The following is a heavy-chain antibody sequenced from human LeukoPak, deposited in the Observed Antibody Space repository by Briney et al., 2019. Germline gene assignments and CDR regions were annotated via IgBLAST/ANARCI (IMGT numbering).Heavy chain of an antibody. V-gene: IGHV4-30-4*08. CDR2: TYYSGST. D-gene: IGHD5-18*01. J-gene: IGHJ4*02. Sequence: SQTLSLTCTVSGGSISSGDYYWSWIRQPPGKGLEWIGYTYYSGSTYYNPSLKSRVTISVDTSKNQFSLKLSSVTAADTAVYYCARGGYSYGTGIDYWGQGTLVTVSS. CDR1: GGSISSGDYY. CDR3: ARGGYSYGTGIDY.